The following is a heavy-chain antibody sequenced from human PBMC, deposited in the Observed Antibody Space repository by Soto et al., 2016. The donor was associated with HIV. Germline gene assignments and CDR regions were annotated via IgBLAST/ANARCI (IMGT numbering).Heavy chain of an antibody. CDR3: ARDRGYYYGSGSSKAVYYYGMDV. Sequence: EVQLVESGGGVVRPGGSLRLSCAASGFTFDDYGMSWVRQAPGKGLKWVSSINWNGGSTSYADSVKGRFTISRDNAKNSLYLQMNSLRAEDTALYYCARDRGYYYGSGSSKAVYYYGMDVWGQGTTVTVSS. CDR2: INWNGGST. CDR1: GFTFDDYG. D-gene: IGHD3-10*01. J-gene: IGHJ6*02. V-gene: IGHV3-20*04.